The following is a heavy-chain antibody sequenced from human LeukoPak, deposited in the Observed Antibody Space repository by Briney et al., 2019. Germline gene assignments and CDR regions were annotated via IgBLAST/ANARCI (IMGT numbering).Heavy chain of an antibody. CDR1: GFTFRNYA. V-gene: IGHV3-33*01. D-gene: IGHD5-12*01. CDR3: AGDPPNSGYAFDY. Sequence: GGSLRLSCAVSGFTFRNYAMHWVCHAPRGGLEWVAFIWSDGINKYYADSVKGRFTISRDNSKNTLSLQMNGLRAEDTAVYYCAGDPPNSGYAFDYWGQGTLVTVSS. CDR2: IWSDGINK. J-gene: IGHJ4*02.